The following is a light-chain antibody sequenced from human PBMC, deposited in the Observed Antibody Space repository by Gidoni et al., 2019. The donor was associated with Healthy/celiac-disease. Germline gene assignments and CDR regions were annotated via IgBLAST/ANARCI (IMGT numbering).Light chain of an antibody. CDR3: QQRSNWPLT. CDR1: QSVSSY. CDR2: DAS. Sequence: DIVLTQSPATLSLSPGERATLSCRASQSVSSYLAGYQQKPGQAPRLLIYDASHRATGIPARFSGSGYVTDFTLTISGLEPEDFAVYYCQQRSNWPLTFGGGTKVEIK. V-gene: IGKV3-11*01. J-gene: IGKJ4*01.